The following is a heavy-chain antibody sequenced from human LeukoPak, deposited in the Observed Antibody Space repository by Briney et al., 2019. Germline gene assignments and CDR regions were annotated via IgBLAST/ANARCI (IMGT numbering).Heavy chain of an antibody. Sequence: GESLKISCKGSGYSFTSYWIGWVRQMPGKGLEWMGVIYPGDSDTRYSPSFQGQVTISADKSISTAYLQWSSLKASDTAMYYCARHFRLYYDFWSGYSNDAFDIWGQGTMVTVSS. CDR1: GYSFTSYW. D-gene: IGHD3-3*01. CDR3: ARHFRLYYDFWSGYSNDAFDI. CDR2: IYPGDSDT. J-gene: IGHJ3*02. V-gene: IGHV5-51*01.